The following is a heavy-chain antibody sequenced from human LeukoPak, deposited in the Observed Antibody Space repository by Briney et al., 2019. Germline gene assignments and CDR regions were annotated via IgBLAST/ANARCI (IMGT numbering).Heavy chain of an antibody. CDR2: VYHSGST. D-gene: IGHD3-10*01. CDR1: GGSVRSGDHY. V-gene: IGHV4-61*08. J-gene: IGHJ3*02. Sequence: PSETLSLTCTVSGGSVRSGDHYWSWIRQPPGKGLEWIGYVYHSGSTNYNPSLKSRVTISLDTSKNQFSLKLTSVTAVDTAVYYCARVWFGDPSGAFDIWGQGTMVTVSS. CDR3: ARVWFGDPSGAFDI.